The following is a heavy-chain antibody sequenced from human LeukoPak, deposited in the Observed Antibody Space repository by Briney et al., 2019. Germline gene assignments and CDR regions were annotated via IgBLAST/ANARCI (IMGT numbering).Heavy chain of an antibody. CDR1: GATFSSYA. V-gene: IGHV1-69*05. CDR3: ASRSRIKDYYYYMDV. CDR2: IIPIFGTA. Sequence: SVKVSCKASGATFSSYAISWVRQAPGQGLEWMGGIIPIFGTANYAQKFQGRVTITTDESTSTAYMELSSLRSEDTAAYYCASRSRIKDYYYYMDVWGKGTTVTVSS. D-gene: IGHD2-15*01. J-gene: IGHJ6*03.